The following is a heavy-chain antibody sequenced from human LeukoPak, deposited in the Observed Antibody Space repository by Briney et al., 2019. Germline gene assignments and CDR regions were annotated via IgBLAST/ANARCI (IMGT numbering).Heavy chain of an antibody. Sequence: PSETLSLTCTVSGGSISNYYWSWIRQPPGKGLEWIGYIYYSGSTNYNPSLKSRVTISVDTSKNQFSLKLSSVTAADTAVYYCARTGPPSGYSSSAWYYYYGMDVWGQGTTVTVSS. J-gene: IGHJ6*02. V-gene: IGHV4-59*01. CDR3: ARTGPPSGYSSSAWYYYYGMDV. CDR1: GGSISNYY. CDR2: IYYSGST. D-gene: IGHD6-6*01.